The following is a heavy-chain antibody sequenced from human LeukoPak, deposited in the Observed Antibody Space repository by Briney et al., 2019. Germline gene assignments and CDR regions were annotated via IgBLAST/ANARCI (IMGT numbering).Heavy chain of an antibody. CDR2: ISYDGSNK. CDR1: GFTFSSYG. Sequence: PGGSLRLSCAASGFTFSSYGMHWVRQAPGKGLEWVAVISYDGSNKYYADSVKGRFTISRDNSKSTLYLQMNSLRAEDTAVYYCAKDREVVTAIDYWGQGTLVTVSS. CDR3: AKDREVVTAIDY. D-gene: IGHD2-21*02. V-gene: IGHV3-30*18. J-gene: IGHJ4*02.